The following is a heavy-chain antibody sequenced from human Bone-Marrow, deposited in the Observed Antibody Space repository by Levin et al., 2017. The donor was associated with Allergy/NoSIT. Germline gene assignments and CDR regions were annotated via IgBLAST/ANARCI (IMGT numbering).Heavy chain of an antibody. V-gene: IGHV2-5*01. D-gene: IGHD6-19*01. CDR1: GFSLSSSGVA. CDR2: IYSNDDQ. J-gene: IGHJ4*02. Sequence: SGPTLVKPTQTLTLTCTFSGFSLSSSGVAVGWVRQPPRKALEWLALIYSNDDQRYSPSLKARLTITKDTSKNQVVMTMTNMDPVYTGTYYCAHLRVLALGGTSSFDTWGQGSLVTVSS. CDR3: AHLRVLALGGTSSFDT.